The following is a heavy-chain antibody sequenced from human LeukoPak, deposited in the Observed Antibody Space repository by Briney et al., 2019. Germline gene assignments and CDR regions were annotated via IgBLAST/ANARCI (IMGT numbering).Heavy chain of an antibody. CDR2: IDTDGSNT. Sequence: GGSLRLSCAASGFTFSSYAMSWVRQAPGKGLVWVSRIDTDGSNTAYADSAKGRFTISRDNAKNTLYLQMNSLRAEDTAVYYCTRGGTTLDYWGQGALVTVSS. CDR1: GFTFSSYA. V-gene: IGHV3-74*01. CDR3: TRGGTTLDY. D-gene: IGHD1-7*01. J-gene: IGHJ4*02.